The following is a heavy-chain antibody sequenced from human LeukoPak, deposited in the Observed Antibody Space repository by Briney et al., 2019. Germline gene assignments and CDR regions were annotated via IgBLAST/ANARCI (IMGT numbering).Heavy chain of an antibody. CDR1: GGSISSYY. D-gene: IGHD6-6*01. CDR2: IYYSGST. Sequence: SETLSLTCTVSGGSISSYYWSWIRQPPGKGLEWIGYIYYSGSTNYNPSLKSRVTISVDTSKNQFSLKLSSVTAADTAVYYCAREYSSSLGYYYSMDVWGKGTTVTVSS. CDR3: AREYSSSLGYYYSMDV. J-gene: IGHJ6*03. V-gene: IGHV4-59*01.